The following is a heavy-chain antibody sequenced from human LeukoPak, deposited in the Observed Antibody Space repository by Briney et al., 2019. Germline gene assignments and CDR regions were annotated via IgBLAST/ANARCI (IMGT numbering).Heavy chain of an antibody. D-gene: IGHD4-17*01. Sequence: KPSETLSLTCTVSGGSISSGGYYWSWIHQHPGKGLEWIGYIYYSGSTYYNPSLKSRVTISVDTSKNQLSLKLSSVTAADTAVYYCAREGGLRNPGRIQHWGQGTLVTVSS. J-gene: IGHJ1*01. V-gene: IGHV4-31*03. CDR2: IYYSGST. CDR1: GGSISSGGYY. CDR3: AREGGLRNPGRIQH.